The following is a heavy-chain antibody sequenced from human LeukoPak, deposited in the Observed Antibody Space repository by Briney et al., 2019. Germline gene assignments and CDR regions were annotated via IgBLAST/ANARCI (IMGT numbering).Heavy chain of an antibody. J-gene: IGHJ1*01. CDR1: GGTFSSYT. Sequence: SVKVSCKASGGTFSSYTISWVRQAPGQGLEWMERIIPILGIANYAQKFQGRVTITADKSTSTAYMELSSLRSEDTAVYYCARGEERITIFGVVTKYFQHWGQGTLVTVSS. CDR2: IIPILGIA. V-gene: IGHV1-69*02. CDR3: ARGEERITIFGVVTKYFQH. D-gene: IGHD3-3*01.